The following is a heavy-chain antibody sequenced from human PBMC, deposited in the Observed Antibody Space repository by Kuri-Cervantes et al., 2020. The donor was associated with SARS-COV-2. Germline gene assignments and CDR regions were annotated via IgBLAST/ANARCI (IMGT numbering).Heavy chain of an antibody. Sequence: ASVKVSCKASGYTFTSYAMHWVRQAPGQRLEWMGWINAGNGNTKYSQKFQGRVTITRDTSASTAYMELRSLRSDDTAVYYCARGGIAVAGSLRHWGQGTRVTVSS. CDR3: ARGGIAVAGSLRH. V-gene: IGHV1-3*01. D-gene: IGHD6-19*01. CDR1: GYTFTSYA. CDR2: INAGNGNT. J-gene: IGHJ1*01.